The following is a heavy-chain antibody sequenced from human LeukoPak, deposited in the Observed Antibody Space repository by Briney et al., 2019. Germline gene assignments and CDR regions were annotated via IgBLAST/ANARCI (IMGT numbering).Heavy chain of an antibody. CDR3: AKDLMGIAVAGTIDI. D-gene: IGHD6-19*01. CDR1: GGTFSSYA. V-gene: IGHV1-69*04. CDR2: IIPILGIA. Sequence: SVKVSCKASGGTFSSYAISWVRQAPGQGLEWMGRIIPILGIANYAQKFQGRVTITADKSTSTAYMELNSLRAEDTAVYYCAKDLMGIAVAGTIDIWGQGTMVTVSS. J-gene: IGHJ3*02.